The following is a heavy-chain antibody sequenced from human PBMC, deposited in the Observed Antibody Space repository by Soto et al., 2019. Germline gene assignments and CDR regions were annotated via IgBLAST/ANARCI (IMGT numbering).Heavy chain of an antibody. Sequence: QVQLVQSGAEVKKPGSSVKVSCKASGGTFSSYGVSWVRQAPGHGLEWMGGIIPLFGTTNYAQKFQGRLTITADESTSTAYMELNRLIPADTAVYFCARAAQTRYDWNDLGNWFDPWGQGTLVTVSS. CDR3: ARAAQTRYDWNDLGNWFDP. V-gene: IGHV1-69*01. CDR1: GGTFSSYG. CDR2: IIPLFGTT. J-gene: IGHJ5*02. D-gene: IGHD1-1*01.